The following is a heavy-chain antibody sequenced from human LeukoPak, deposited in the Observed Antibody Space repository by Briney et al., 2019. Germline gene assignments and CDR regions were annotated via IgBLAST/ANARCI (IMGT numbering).Heavy chain of an antibody. CDR3: ARDLLDYFDY. V-gene: IGHV1-8*02. D-gene: IGHD2-15*01. CDR2: MNPNSGNT. J-gene: IGHJ4*02. CDR1: GYTFTGYY. Sequence: ASVKVSCKASGYTFTGYYMHWVRQATGQGLEWMGWMNPNSGNTGYAQKFQGRVTMTRNTSISTAYMELSSLRSEDTAVYYCARDLLDYFDYWGQGTLVTVSS.